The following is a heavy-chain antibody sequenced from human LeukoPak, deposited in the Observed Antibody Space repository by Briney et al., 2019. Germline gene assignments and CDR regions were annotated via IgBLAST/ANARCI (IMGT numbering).Heavy chain of an antibody. CDR3: AKRYCSGGSCYWAMGY. CDR2: IRYDGSNK. V-gene: IGHV3-30*02. Sequence: GGSLRLSCAASGFTFSSYGMHWVRQAPGKGLEWVAFIRYDGSNKYYADSVKGRFTISRDNSKNTLYLQMIRLRTEDTAVYYCAKRYCSGGSCYWAMGYWGQGTLVTVSS. J-gene: IGHJ4*02. D-gene: IGHD2-15*01. CDR1: GFTFSSYG.